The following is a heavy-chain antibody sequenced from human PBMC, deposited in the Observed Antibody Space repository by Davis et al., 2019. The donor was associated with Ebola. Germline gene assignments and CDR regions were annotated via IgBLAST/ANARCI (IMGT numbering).Heavy chain of an antibody. V-gene: IGHV3-33*06. CDR3: AKDTVNVWFDV. Sequence: GGSLRLSCAASGFTFSSYGMHWVRQAPGKGLEWVAVIWYDGSNKYYADSVKGRFTISRDNSKNTLFLQMNSLRVEDTAIYYCAKDTVNVWFDVWGQGTMVTVSS. J-gene: IGHJ3*01. CDR2: IWYDGSNK. CDR1: GFTFSSYG. D-gene: IGHD2-8*02.